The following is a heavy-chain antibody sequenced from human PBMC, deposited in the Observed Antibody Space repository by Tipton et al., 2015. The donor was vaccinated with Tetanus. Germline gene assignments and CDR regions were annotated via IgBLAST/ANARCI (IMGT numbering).Heavy chain of an antibody. CDR1: GGSFSNYY. Sequence: TLSLTCAVYGGSFSNYYLTWIRQPPGQGLEWIGEIHPSGITNYNPSLINRVTISVDTSKNQFSLRLTSVTAADTAVYFCARGTDAYKSGNYWGQGTLVTVSS. J-gene: IGHJ4*01. D-gene: IGHD5-24*01. V-gene: IGHV4-34*01. CDR2: IHPSGIT. CDR3: ARGTDAYKSGNY.